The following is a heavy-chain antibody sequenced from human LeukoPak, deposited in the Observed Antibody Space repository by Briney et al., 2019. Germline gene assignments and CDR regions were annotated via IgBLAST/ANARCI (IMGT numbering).Heavy chain of an antibody. D-gene: IGHD2-15*01. Sequence: GGSLRLSCAASGFTFSSYSMNWVRQAPGKGLEWVSSISGSSSYIYYADSVKGRFTIFRDNAKNSLYLQMNSLRAEDTAVYYCARDHQGYCSGGSCTSFDYWGQGTLVTVSS. CDR1: GFTFSSYS. J-gene: IGHJ4*02. CDR3: ARDHQGYCSGGSCTSFDY. V-gene: IGHV3-21*01. CDR2: ISGSSSYI.